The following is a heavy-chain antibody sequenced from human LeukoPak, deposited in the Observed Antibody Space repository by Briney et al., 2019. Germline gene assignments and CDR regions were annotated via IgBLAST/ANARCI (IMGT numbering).Heavy chain of an antibody. CDR2: INTDGSVT. J-gene: IGHJ4*02. CDR1: GFTFISYW. Sequence: GGSLRLSCAGSGFTFISYWMHWVHQAPGKGLVWVSRINTDGSVTSYADSVKGRFTISRDNARNTLSSLRAEDTAVYYCARGTMVAPGVDYWGQGTLVTVSS. D-gene: IGHD4-23*01. CDR3: ARGTMVAPGVDY. V-gene: IGHV3-74*01.